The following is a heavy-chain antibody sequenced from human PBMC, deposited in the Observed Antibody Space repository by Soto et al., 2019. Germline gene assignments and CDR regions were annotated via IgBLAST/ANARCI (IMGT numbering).Heavy chain of an antibody. CDR3: ARLAMATRRGYYGMDV. CDR1: GYSFTSYW. J-gene: IGHJ6*02. V-gene: IGHV5-10-1*01. D-gene: IGHD5-12*01. CDR2: IDPSDSYT. Sequence: EVQLVQSGEEVKKPGESLRISCKGSGYSFTSYWISWVRQMPGKGLEWMGRIDPSDSYTNYSPSFQGHVTISADKSISTAYLQWSSLKASATAMYYCARLAMATRRGYYGMDVWGQGTTVTVSS.